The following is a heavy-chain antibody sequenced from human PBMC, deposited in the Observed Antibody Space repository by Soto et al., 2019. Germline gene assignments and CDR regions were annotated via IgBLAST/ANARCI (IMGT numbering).Heavy chain of an antibody. CDR3: AHRVLRTVFGLVTTTAIYFDF. CDR2: IYWDDDK. J-gene: IGHJ4*02. Sequence: QITLNESGPTQVKPRQTLTLTCTFSGFSLTTSGVGVGWIRQSPGKAPEWLALIYWDDDKRYSPSLKSRLTINKDTSKNQVVLTMADLARADTATYYCAHRVLRTVFGLVTTTAIYFDFWGQGTPVAVSS. V-gene: IGHV2-5*02. CDR1: GFSLTTSGVG. D-gene: IGHD3-3*01.